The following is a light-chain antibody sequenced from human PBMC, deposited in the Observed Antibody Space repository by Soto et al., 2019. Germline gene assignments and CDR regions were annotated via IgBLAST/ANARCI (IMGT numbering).Light chain of an antibody. V-gene: IGKV3-20*01. CDR3: QQYGSSPWT. CDR1: QSVSSSY. J-gene: IGKJ1*01. CDR2: GTS. Sequence: EIVLTQSPGTLSLSPWERATLSCRASQSVSSSYLAWYQQKAGQAPRLLIYGTSTRATGIPDRFSGSGSGADFTLTISRLEPEDFAVYYCQQYGSSPWTFGQGTKVEIK.